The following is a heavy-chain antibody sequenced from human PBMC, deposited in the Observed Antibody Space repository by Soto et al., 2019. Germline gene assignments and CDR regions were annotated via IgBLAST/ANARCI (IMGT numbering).Heavy chain of an antibody. CDR3: ARVVYYYGSGNMDV. Sequence: QVQLQESGPGLVKPSETLSLTCTVSGDSVSSYYWSWIRQPPGKGLEWIGYIYYSGITNYNPSLKSRVTISVDTSKNQFSLKLSSVPAADTAVYYCARVVYYYGSGNMDVWGQGTTVTVSS. J-gene: IGHJ6*02. V-gene: IGHV4-59*02. D-gene: IGHD3-10*01. CDR1: GDSVSSYY. CDR2: IYYSGIT.